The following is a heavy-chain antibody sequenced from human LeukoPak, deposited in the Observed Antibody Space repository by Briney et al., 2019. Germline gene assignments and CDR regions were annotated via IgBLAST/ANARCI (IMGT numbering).Heavy chain of an antibody. CDR1: GFTFSSYA. CDR2: VVASYEGT. D-gene: IGHD3/OR15-3a*01. V-gene: IGHV3-23*01. Sequence: GGSLRLSCAASGFTFSSYAMMWVRQAPGKGLEWVSTVVASYEGTFYANSVKGRFTISRDNSKSTLYMQMNSLSAEDTAVYYCAKGKAGGLVDLFDPWGQGTLVTVSS. J-gene: IGHJ5*02. CDR3: AKGKAGGLVDLFDP.